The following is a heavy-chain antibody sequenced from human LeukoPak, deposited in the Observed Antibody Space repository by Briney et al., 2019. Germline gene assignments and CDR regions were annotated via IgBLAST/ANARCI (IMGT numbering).Heavy chain of an antibody. CDR2: INPSDGTT. CDR3: ARGYGLTGWFDP. V-gene: IGHV1-46*01. CDR1: GFTFTSCC. Sequence: ASVKVSCKASGFTFTSCCVHWVRQAPGQGLEWMGIINPSDGTTRHAQKFQGRATMARDTSTNTVYMELSRLRSDDTAVYYCARGYGLTGWFDPWGQGTLVTVSS. D-gene: IGHD2-8*02. J-gene: IGHJ5*02.